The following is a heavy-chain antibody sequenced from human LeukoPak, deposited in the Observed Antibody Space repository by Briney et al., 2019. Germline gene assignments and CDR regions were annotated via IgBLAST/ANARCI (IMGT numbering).Heavy chain of an antibody. V-gene: IGHV4-38-2*02. CDR1: GYSISSGYC. CDR2: IYHSGST. Sequence: SETLSLTCTVSGYSISSGYCWGWIRQPPGKGLEWIGSIYHSGSTYYNPSLKSRVTISVDTSKNQFSLKLSSVTAADTAVYYCARVRHDAFDIWGQGTMVTVSS. J-gene: IGHJ3*02. CDR3: ARVRHDAFDI.